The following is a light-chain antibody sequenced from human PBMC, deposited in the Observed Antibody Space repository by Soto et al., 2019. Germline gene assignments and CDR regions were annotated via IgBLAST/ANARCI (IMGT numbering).Light chain of an antibody. CDR2: DVT. CDR3: CSYAGSRVV. CDR1: SSDVGGYNS. V-gene: IGLV2-11*01. Sequence: QSALTQPRSVSGSPGQSVTISCTGTSSDVGGYNSVSWYQHHPGKAPKLMIYDVTKRPSGVPDRFSGSKSGNTASLTISGLQADDEADYYCCSYAGSRVVFGGGTKLTVL. J-gene: IGLJ2*01.